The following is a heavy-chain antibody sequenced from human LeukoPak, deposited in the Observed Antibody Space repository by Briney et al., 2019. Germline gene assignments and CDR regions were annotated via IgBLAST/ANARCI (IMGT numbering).Heavy chain of an antibody. CDR1: GGSFSGYY. D-gene: IGHD6-19*01. J-gene: IGHJ2*01. CDR2: INHSGST. CDR3: ARVLEGSSGQHWYFDL. V-gene: IGHV4-34*01. Sequence: SETLSLTCAVYGGSFSGYYWSWIRQPPGKGLEWIGEINHSGSTNYNPSLKSRVTISVDTSKNQFSLSLSSVTAADTAVYYCARVLEGSSGQHWYFDLWGRGTLVTVSS.